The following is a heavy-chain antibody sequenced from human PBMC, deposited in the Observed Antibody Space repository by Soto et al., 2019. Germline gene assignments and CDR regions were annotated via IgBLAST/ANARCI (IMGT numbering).Heavy chain of an antibody. V-gene: IGHV5-51*01. CDR3: ARVVFWIGYSYYYGMDV. Sequence: GESLKISCKGSGYSFTSYWIGWVRQMPGKGLEWMGIIYPGDSDTRYSPSFQGQVTISADKSISTAYLQWSSLKASDTAMYYCARVVFWIGYSYYYGMDVWGQGTTVTVSS. D-gene: IGHD3-3*01. J-gene: IGHJ6*02. CDR2: IYPGDSDT. CDR1: GYSFTSYW.